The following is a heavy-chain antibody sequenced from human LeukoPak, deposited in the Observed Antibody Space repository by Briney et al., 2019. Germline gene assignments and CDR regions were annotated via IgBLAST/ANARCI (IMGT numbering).Heavy chain of an antibody. CDR3: ARGYYDSSGYYGTNYLDY. CDR2: IYYSEGT. D-gene: IGHD3-22*01. Sequence: SETLSLTCTVSGASISSGGYYWSWIRQHPGKGLEWIGYIYYSEGTYYNPSLKSRLTISIDTSKNQFSLKLSSVTAADTAVYYCARGYYDSSGYYGTNYLDYRGQGTLVTVSS. V-gene: IGHV4-31*03. CDR1: GASISSGGYY. J-gene: IGHJ4*02.